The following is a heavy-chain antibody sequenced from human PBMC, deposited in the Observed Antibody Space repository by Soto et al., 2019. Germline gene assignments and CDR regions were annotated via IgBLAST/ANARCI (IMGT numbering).Heavy chain of an antibody. J-gene: IGHJ4*02. Sequence: PSGTLSLTFAVSDGSISSSNWWSWVRQPPGKGLEWIGEIYHSGSTNYNPSLKSRVTISVDKSKNQFSLKLSSVTAADTAVYYCASLGGPIASASLLDYWGQGTLVTVSS. CDR1: DGSISSSNW. D-gene: IGHD6-13*01. CDR3: ASLGGPIASASLLDY. V-gene: IGHV4-4*02. CDR2: IYHSGST.